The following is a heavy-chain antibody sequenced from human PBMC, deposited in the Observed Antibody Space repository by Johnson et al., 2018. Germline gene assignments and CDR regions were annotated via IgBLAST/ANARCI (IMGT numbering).Heavy chain of an antibody. J-gene: IGHJ5*02. Sequence: QVQLVESGGGVVQPGRSLRLSCAASGFTFSNYGMHWVRQAPGKGLEWVAVISYDGSNKYYADSVKGRFTISRDNSKNSLYLQMNSLRDEDTAVYYCARGIAVAGTPYLWFDPWGQGTLVTVSS. V-gene: IGHV3-30*03. CDR2: ISYDGSNK. CDR3: ARGIAVAGTPYLWFDP. CDR1: GFTFSNYG. D-gene: IGHD6-19*01.